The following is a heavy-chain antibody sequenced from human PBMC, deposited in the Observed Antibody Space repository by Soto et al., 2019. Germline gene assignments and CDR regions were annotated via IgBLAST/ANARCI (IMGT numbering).Heavy chain of an antibody. CDR3: AKSYSSGWYVPVFGY. Sequence: PGGSLRLSCAASGFTFSSYAMSRVRQAPGKGLEWVSAISGSGGSTYCADSVKGRFTISRDNSKNTLYPQMNSLRAEDTAVYYCAKSYSSGWYVPVFGYWGQGTLDTVSS. V-gene: IGHV3-23*01. CDR2: ISGSGGST. CDR1: GFTFSSYA. J-gene: IGHJ4*02. D-gene: IGHD6-19*01.